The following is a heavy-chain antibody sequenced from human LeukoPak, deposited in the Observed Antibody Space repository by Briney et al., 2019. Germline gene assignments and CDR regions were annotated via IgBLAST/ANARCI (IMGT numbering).Heavy chain of an antibody. Sequence: GSSVKVSCKASGGTFSSYAISWVRQAPGQGLEWMGRIIPILGIANYAQKFQGRVTITADKSTSTAYMELSSLRFEDTAVYYCASSPEVGIVGATPQSWGQGTLVTVSS. CDR3: ASSPEVGIVGATPQS. D-gene: IGHD1-26*01. CDR1: GGTFSSYA. CDR2: IIPILGIA. J-gene: IGHJ4*02. V-gene: IGHV1-69*04.